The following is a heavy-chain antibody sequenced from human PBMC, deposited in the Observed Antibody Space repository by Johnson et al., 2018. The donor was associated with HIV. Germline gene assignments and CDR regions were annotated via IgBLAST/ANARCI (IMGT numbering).Heavy chain of an antibody. V-gene: IGHV3-15*01. CDR1: GFTFDDYG. D-gene: IGHD6-6*01. Sequence: VQLVESGGRVVRPGGSLRLSCVASGFTFDDYGMHWVRQAPGQGLEWVGRIRSKTDGGTTEYAAPVKGRFTISRDDSKNTLYLQMNSLRAEDTAVYYCAKDGRGEQLVDQGDAFDIWGQGTMVTVSS. CDR2: IRSKTDGGTT. CDR3: AKDGRGEQLVDQGDAFDI. J-gene: IGHJ3*02.